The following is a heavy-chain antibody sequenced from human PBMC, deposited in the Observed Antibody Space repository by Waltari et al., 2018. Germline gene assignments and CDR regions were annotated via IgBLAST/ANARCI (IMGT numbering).Heavy chain of an antibody. CDR1: GYTFTSYA. CDR3: ARDKAPAAIMGYYYYGMDV. Sequence: QVQLVQSGAEVKKPGASVKVSCKASGYTFTSYAMHWVRQAPGQRLEWMGWINAGNGNTKYSHEFQGRVTITRDTSASTAYMELSSLRAEDTAVYYCARDKAPAAIMGYYYYGMDVWGQGTTVTVSS. CDR2: INAGNGNT. V-gene: IGHV1-3*03. D-gene: IGHD2-2*01. J-gene: IGHJ6*02.